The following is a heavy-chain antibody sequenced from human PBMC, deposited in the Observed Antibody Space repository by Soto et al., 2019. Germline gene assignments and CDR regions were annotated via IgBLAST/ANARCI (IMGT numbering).Heavy chain of an antibody. V-gene: IGHV1-69*01. CDR3: AISQGSSTSIKIDYYYNYGMDV. CDR1: GGAFSSYA. Sequence: QVQLVQSGAEVKKPGSSVKVSCKASGGAFSSYAISWVRQAPGQGLEWMGGIIPISDTTNYAQKFQGRVTITADESTSAAYMELSRLRSEATAVYYWAISQGSSTSIKIDYYYNYGMDVWCQGTEVSVSS. CDR2: IIPISDTT. J-gene: IGHJ6*02. D-gene: IGHD2-2*01.